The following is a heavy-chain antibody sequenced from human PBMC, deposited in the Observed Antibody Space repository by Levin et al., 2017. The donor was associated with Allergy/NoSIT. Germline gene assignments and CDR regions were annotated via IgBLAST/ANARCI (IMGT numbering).Heavy chain of an antibody. J-gene: IGHJ4*02. CDR1: GFTLSDTY. Sequence: LSLTCAASGFTLSDTYMTWVRQAPGKGLEWVGRIKSKTDGGTTDYAAPVKGRFSISRDDSRNTLFLQMNSLKPEDTALYYCNVWIREVVGATSDYWGQGTLVTVSS. D-gene: IGHD1-26*01. CDR3: NVWIREVVGATSDY. V-gene: IGHV3-15*01. CDR2: IKSKTDGGTT.